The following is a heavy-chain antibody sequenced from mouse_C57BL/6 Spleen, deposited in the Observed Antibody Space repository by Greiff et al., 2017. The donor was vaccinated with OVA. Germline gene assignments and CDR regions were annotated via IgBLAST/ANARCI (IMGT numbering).Heavy chain of an antibody. CDR1: GYTFTSYW. J-gene: IGHJ4*01. CDR3: ARSRGDYYGSSSYAMDY. D-gene: IGHD1-1*01. Sequence: QVQLQQPGAELVMPGASVKLSCKASGYTFTSYWMHWVKQRPGQGLEWIGEIDPSDSYTNYNQKFKGKSTLTVDKSSSTAYMQLSSLTSEDSAVYYCARSRGDYYGSSSYAMDYWGQGTSVTVSS. CDR2: IDPSDSYT. V-gene: IGHV1-69*01.